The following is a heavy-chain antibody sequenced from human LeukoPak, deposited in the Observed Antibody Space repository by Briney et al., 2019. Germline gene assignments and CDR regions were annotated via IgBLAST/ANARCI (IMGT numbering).Heavy chain of an antibody. D-gene: IGHD2-8*01. V-gene: IGHV3-7*01. J-gene: IGHJ4*02. CDR1: GFTFSSYW. CDR2: IKEDESEK. CDR3: ARGVYAYDY. Sequence: GGSLRLSCVASGFTFSSYWMSWVRQAPGKGLEWVAKIKEDESEKYYVDSVKGRFTISRDNAKNSVYLQMNSLRAEDTALYYCARGVYAYDYWGQGTLVTVSS.